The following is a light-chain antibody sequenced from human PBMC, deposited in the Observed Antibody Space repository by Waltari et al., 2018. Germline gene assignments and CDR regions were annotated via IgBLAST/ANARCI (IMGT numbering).Light chain of an antibody. CDR2: AAS. J-gene: IGKJ4*01. CDR1: QCISNY. CDR3: QQLNNYPIA. V-gene: IGKV1-9*01. Sequence: DIQLTQSPPFLSAFVGDRVTIPYRASQCISNYLAWYQQKPGKAPNLLMYAASTLQSGVPSRFSGSGSGTEFTLTISSLQTEDFATYYCQQLNNYPIAFGGGTKVEIK.